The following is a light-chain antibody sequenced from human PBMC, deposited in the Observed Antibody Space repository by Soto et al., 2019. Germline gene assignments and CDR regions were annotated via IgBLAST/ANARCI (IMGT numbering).Light chain of an antibody. CDR2: DAS. Sequence: IQMTQSPSSLSASVGDSVTITCQATQGINYYLYWYQLKPGKAPKVLIYDASNLETGVPSRFSGSGSGTEFTLTISSLQPEDFATYYCQQYESLPRTFGQGTKADIK. J-gene: IGKJ1*01. CDR3: QQYESLPRT. V-gene: IGKV1-33*01. CDR1: QGINYY.